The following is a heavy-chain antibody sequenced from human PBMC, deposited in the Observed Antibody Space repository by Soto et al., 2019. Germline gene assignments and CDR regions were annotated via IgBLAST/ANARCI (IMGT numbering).Heavy chain of an antibody. Sequence: EVQLVESGGGLVKPGGSLRLSCAASGFTFSSYNMNWVRQAPGKGLEWVSSISSSSSYIYYADSVKGRFTISRDNAKNSLYLQMSSLRAEDTAVYYCARVHYYNSSAYYLWGQETLVTVSS. CDR2: ISSSSSYI. CDR1: GFTFSSYN. J-gene: IGHJ4*02. CDR3: ARVHYYNSSAYYL. V-gene: IGHV3-21*01. D-gene: IGHD3-22*01.